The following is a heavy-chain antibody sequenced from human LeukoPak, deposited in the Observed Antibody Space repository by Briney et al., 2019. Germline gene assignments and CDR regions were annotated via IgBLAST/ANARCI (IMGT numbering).Heavy chain of an antibody. V-gene: IGHV3-7*01. CDR1: GFTFSNFW. Sequence: PGGSLRLSCAASGFTFSNFWMSWVRQAPGKGLERVANIKQDGSDKYYVDSVKGRFTISRDNAKNSLYLQMNSLRVEDTAVYYCASPNYYGSGPFDLWGRGTLVTVSS. D-gene: IGHD3-10*01. CDR2: IKQDGSDK. J-gene: IGHJ2*01. CDR3: ASPNYYGSGPFDL.